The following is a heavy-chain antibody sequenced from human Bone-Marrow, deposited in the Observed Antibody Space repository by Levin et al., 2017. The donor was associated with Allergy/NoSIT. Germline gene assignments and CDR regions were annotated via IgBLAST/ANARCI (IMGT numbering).Heavy chain of an antibody. CDR2: ITPMFGPP. CDR3: AAMGYCSTTSCRLGGFDV. Sequence: QGLEWMGGITPMFGPPNYAQKFQGRVTITSDETTKTAYMELNSLRSEDTAMYYCAAMGYCSTTSCRLGGFDVWGQGSVVTVSS. V-gene: IGHV1-69*01. J-gene: IGHJ3*01. D-gene: IGHD2-2*01.